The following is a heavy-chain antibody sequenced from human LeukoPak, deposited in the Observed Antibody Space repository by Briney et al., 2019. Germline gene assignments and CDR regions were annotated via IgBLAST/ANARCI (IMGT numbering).Heavy chain of an antibody. CDR2: FDPEDGET. CDR1: GYTLTELS. J-gene: IGHJ1*01. V-gene: IGHV1-24*01. Sequence: ASVKVSCKDSGYTLTELSMHWVRQAPGKGHEWMGGFDPEDGETIYAQKLQGRVTMTEDTSTDTAYMALSSLRSEDTAVYYCATGILGYCSGVSCKSEYFQHWGQGALGTVSS. CDR3: ATGILGYCSGVSCKSEYFQH. D-gene: IGHD2-15*01.